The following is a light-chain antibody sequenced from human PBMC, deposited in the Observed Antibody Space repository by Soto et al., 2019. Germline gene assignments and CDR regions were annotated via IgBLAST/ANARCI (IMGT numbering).Light chain of an antibody. CDR1: QSISSY. J-gene: IGKJ1*01. V-gene: IGKV1-39*01. CDR2: AAY. CDR3: QQSYSTPVT. Sequence: DIQITQYPSTLSASVGDRSTITRLASQSISSYLNWYQQKPGKAPKILIYAAYSLQSVVTSRFSGSGSGTDFTLTISSLQPEDFATYYCQQSYSTPVTVGPGTKVDI.